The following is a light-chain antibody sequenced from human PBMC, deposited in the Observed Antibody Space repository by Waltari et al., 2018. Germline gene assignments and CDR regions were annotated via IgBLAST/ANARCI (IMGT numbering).Light chain of an antibody. CDR3: QQYYFTPYT. V-gene: IGKV1-NL1*01. CDR1: QGISNS. CDR2: GAS. J-gene: IGKJ2*01. Sequence: DIQMPQSPSSLSASVGARATITCRASQGISNSLAWYQQKPGKAPKLLLYGASRLESGVPPRFSGSGSGTDYTLTISSLQPDDFATYYCQQYYFTPYTFGQGTKLDIK.